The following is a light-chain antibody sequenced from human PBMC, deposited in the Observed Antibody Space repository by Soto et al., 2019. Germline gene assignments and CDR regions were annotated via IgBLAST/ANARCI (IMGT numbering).Light chain of an antibody. J-gene: IGLJ2*01. CDR2: EVS. CDR1: SSDVGCYNL. V-gene: IGLV2-23*02. Sequence: QSVLTQPASVSGSPGQSITISCTGTSSDVGCYNLVSWYQQHPCKAPKLMIYEVSKRPSGVSNRFSGSKSGNTASLTISGLQAEDEAECYCCSYAGSSTFVVFGGGTKLTVL. CDR3: CSYAGSSTFVV.